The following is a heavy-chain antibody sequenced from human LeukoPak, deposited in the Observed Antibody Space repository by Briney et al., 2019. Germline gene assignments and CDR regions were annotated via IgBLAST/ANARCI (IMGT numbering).Heavy chain of an antibody. V-gene: IGHV1-8*01. CDR1: GYTFTSYD. J-gene: IGHJ6*03. CDR3: ARDRVGIALNYYYYYMDV. Sequence: ASVKVSCKASGYTFTSYDINWVRQATGQGLEWMGWMNPNSGNTGYAQKFQGRVTMTRNTSISTAYMELSSLRSEDTAVYYCARDRVGIALNYYYYYMDVWGKGTTVTVSS. CDR2: MNPNSGNT. D-gene: IGHD2-21*01.